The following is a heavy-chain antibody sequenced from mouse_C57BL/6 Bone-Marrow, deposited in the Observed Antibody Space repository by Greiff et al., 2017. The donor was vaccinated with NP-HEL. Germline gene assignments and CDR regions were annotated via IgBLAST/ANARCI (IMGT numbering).Heavy chain of an antibody. CDR1: GYTFTSYW. CDR2: IYPGSGST. CDR3: AREGIYYGNYWDY. J-gene: IGHJ2*01. D-gene: IGHD2-1*01. Sequence: VQLQQPGAELVKPGASVKMSCKASGYTFTSYWITWVKQRPGQGLEWIGDIYPGSGSTNYNEKFKSKATLTVDTSSSTAYMQLSSLTSEDSAVYYCAREGIYYGNYWDYWGQGTTLTVSS. V-gene: IGHV1-55*01.